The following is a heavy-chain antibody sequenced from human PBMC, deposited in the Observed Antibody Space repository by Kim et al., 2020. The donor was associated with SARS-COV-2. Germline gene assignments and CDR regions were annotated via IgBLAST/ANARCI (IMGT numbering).Heavy chain of an antibody. CDR1: GFTFSTYS. Sequence: GGSLRLSCAASGFTFSTYSMNWVRQAPGQGLEWVSSISSSSTYIYYADSVKGRFTISRDNAKNSLYLQMNSLRAEDTAIYYCARGPRGYSYGPGDYWGQGTLVTGAS. J-gene: IGHJ4*02. CDR2: ISSSSTYI. V-gene: IGHV3-21*01. D-gene: IGHD5-18*01. CDR3: ARGPRGYSYGPGDY.